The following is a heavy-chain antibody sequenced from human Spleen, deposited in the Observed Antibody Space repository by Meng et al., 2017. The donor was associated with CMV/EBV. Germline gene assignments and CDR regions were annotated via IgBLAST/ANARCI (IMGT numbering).Heavy chain of an antibody. CDR3: ARDVVLGATTRVAFDI. CDR1: GFTFSSYW. J-gene: IGHJ3*02. D-gene: IGHD1-26*01. Sequence: GESLKLSCAASGFTFSSYWMSWVRQAPGKGLEWVANIKQDGSEKYYVDSVKGRFTISRDNAKNSLYLQMNSLRAEDTAVYYCARDVVLGATTRVAFDIWGQGTMVTVSS. V-gene: IGHV3-7*01. CDR2: IKQDGSEK.